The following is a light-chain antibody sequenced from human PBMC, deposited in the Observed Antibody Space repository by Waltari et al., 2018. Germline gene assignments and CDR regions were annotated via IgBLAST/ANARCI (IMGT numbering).Light chain of an antibody. Sequence: QSALTQPASVSGPPGQSITIPCSCTTRDVGSYDLVSWYQQHPGEAPKLLICEVFKRPPDTSSRFSGAKSGSTASLTISGLQPEDEADYYCCSYAGRGTYVFGSGTKVTVL. J-gene: IGLJ1*01. CDR3: CSYAGRGTYV. CDR2: EVF. CDR1: TRDVGSYDL. V-gene: IGLV2-23*02.